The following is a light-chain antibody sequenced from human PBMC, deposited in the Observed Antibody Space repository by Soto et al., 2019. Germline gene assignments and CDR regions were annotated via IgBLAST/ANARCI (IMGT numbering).Light chain of an antibody. CDR3: SSYTSSTSLDV. V-gene: IGLV2-18*02. CDR2: EAS. CDR1: STDFVTYNR. J-gene: IGLJ1*01. Sequence: QSALTQPPSVSGSPGQSVTISCTGTSTDFVTYNRVSWYQQPPGTAPKLIVYEASNRPSGVPDRFSGSKSGNTASLTISGLQAEDEADYYCSSYTSSTSLDVFGTGTKVT.